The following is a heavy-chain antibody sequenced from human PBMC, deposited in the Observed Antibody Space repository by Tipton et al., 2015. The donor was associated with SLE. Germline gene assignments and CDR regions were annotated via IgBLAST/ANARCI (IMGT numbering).Heavy chain of an antibody. D-gene: IGHD1-26*01. CDR1: GFTFGDYA. V-gene: IGHV3-7*01. Sequence: SLRLSCTSSGFTFGDYAMSWFRQAPGKGLEWVANIKQDGSEIHYVDSVKGRFTISRDNAKNSLYLQMNSLRAEDTAVYYCARDGSGSYYAYWGQGALVTVSS. CDR2: IKQDGSEI. CDR3: ARDGSGSYYAY. J-gene: IGHJ4*02.